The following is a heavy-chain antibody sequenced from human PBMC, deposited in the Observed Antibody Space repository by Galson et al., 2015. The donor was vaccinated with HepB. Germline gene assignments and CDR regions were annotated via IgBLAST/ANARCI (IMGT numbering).Heavy chain of an antibody. D-gene: IGHD3-22*01. Sequence: SLRLSCAASGFTFSSYWMSWVRQAPGKGLEWVANIKQDGSEKYYVDSVKGRFTISRDNAKNSLYLQMNSLRAEDTAVYYCARDRGRYYDSSGYYDAFDIWGQGTMVTVSS. V-gene: IGHV3-7*03. CDR2: IKQDGSEK. CDR3: ARDRGRYYDSSGYYDAFDI. J-gene: IGHJ3*02. CDR1: GFTFSSYW.